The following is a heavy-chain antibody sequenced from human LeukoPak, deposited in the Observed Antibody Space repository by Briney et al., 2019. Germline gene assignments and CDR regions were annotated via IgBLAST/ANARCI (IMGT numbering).Heavy chain of an antibody. D-gene: IGHD3-9*01. Sequence: ASVKVSCKASGYTFTSYGISWVRQAPGQGLEWMGWISAYNGNTNYAQKLQGRVTMTTDTSTSTAYMELRSLRSDDTAVYYCARDLSQYFDWLLHLDYWGQGTLVTVSS. CDR3: ARDLSQYFDWLLHLDY. J-gene: IGHJ4*02. CDR2: ISAYNGNT. V-gene: IGHV1-18*04. CDR1: GYTFTSYG.